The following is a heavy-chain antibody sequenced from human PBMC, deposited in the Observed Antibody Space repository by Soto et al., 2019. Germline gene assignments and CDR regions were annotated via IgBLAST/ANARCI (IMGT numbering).Heavy chain of an antibody. D-gene: IGHD2-8*01. CDR1: GFTFTDYF. J-gene: IGHJ4*02. CDR3: GRDTKISANAIHNGF. Sequence: ASVKVSCKASGFTFTDYFIHWVRQAPGQGLEWMGWINPNSGGTHFSQRFEGRITMTRDTSITTVYMELSSLTSDDTALYFCGRDTKISANAIHNGFWGQGTLVTVSS. V-gene: IGHV1-2*02. CDR2: INPNSGGT.